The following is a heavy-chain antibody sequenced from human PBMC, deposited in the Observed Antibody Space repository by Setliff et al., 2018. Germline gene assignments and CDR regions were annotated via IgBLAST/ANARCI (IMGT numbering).Heavy chain of an antibody. CDR3: AKDFFDWLELLDY. Sequence: GGSLRLSCAASGFTSSSYAMSWVRQAPGKGLEWVSAISGSGGSTYYADSVKGRFTISRDNSKNTLYLQMNSLRAEDTAVYYCAKDFFDWLELLDYWGQGTLVTVSS. D-gene: IGHD3-9*01. V-gene: IGHV3-23*01. CDR2: ISGSGGST. CDR1: GFTSSSYA. J-gene: IGHJ4*02.